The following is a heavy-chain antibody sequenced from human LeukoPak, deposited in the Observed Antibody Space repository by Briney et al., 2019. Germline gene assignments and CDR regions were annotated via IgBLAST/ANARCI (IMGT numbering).Heavy chain of an antibody. Sequence: SETLSLTCTVSGYSISSGYFWGWTRQPPGKGLEWIGSIYHSGSTNYNPSLKSRGSISVDTSKNQFSLKLSSVTAADTAVYYCARSVYAVAGTPGGYWGQGTLVTVSS. CDR2: IYHSGST. CDR1: GYSISSGYF. J-gene: IGHJ4*02. V-gene: IGHV4-38-2*02. CDR3: ARSVYAVAGTPGGY. D-gene: IGHD6-19*01.